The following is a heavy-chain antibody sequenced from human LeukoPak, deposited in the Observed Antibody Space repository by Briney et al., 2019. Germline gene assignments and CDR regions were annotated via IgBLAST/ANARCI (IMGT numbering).Heavy chain of an antibody. CDR3: ARAASLEI. Sequence: SVKVSCQASGYTFTGYYMHWVRQAPGQGLEWMGWINPNSGGTNYAQKLQGRVTITRDTSISTAYMELSRLRSDDTAVYYCARAASLEIWGQGTMVTVSS. V-gene: IGHV1-2*02. CDR1: GYTFTGYY. J-gene: IGHJ3*02. CDR2: INPNSGGT.